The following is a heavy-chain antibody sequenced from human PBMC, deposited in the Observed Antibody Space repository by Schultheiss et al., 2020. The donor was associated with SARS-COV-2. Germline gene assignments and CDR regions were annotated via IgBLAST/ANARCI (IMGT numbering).Heavy chain of an antibody. V-gene: IGHV4-38-2*02. CDR1: GYSISSGYY. D-gene: IGHD2-2*02. J-gene: IGHJ5*02. CDR2: IYHSGST. Sequence: SQTLSLTCAVSGYSISSGYYWGWIRQPPGKGLEWIGSIYHSGSTYYNPSLKSRVTISVDRSKNQFSLKLSSVTAADTAVYYCARDPGYKVSSPHQNWFDPWGQGTLVTVSS. CDR3: ARDPGYKVSSPHQNWFDP.